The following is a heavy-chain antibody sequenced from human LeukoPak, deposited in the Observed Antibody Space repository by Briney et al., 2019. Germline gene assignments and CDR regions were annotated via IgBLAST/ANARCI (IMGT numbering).Heavy chain of an antibody. D-gene: IGHD3-22*01. V-gene: IGHV1-3*01. CDR2: ITAGSGST. Sequence: GASVKVSCKASGYTFTNYAIHWVRQAPGQTLEWMGWITAGSGSTKYSQKFQGRVTITRDTSATTAYMELSSLRSEDTAVYYCARDGNDRSRVPGNSNSMMVVVLPPDYWGLGTLVTVSS. CDR3: ARDGNDRSRVPGNSNSMMVVVLPPDY. CDR1: GYTFTNYA. J-gene: IGHJ4*02.